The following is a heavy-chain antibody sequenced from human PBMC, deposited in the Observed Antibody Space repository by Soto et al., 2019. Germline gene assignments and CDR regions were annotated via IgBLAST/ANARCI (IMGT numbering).Heavy chain of an antibody. CDR2: ISSSSSTI. CDR1: GFSFSTYG. J-gene: IGHJ4*02. CDR3: ARDGGYSYGPFDY. D-gene: IGHD5-18*01. V-gene: IGHV3-48*01. Sequence: GGSLRLSCAASGFSFSTYGMNWVRQAPGKGLEWVSYISSSSSTIYYADSVKGRFTISRDNAKNSLYLQMNSLRAEDTAVYYCARDGGYSYGPFDYWGQGTLVTVSS.